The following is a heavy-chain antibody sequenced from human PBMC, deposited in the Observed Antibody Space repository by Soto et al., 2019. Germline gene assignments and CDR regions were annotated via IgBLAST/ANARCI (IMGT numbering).Heavy chain of an antibody. J-gene: IGHJ4*02. V-gene: IGHV1-18*01. CDR2: ISAYNGNT. CDR1: GYTFTSYG. Sequence: QVQLVQSGAEVKKPGASVKVSCKASGYTFTSYGICLVRQAPGQGLEWMGWISAYNGNTNYAQKLHGRVTMTTDTSTSTDYMELRSLRSDDTAVYYFARDKGDGSGSYYGYWGQGTLVTVSS. CDR3: ARDKGDGSGSYYGY. D-gene: IGHD3-10*01.